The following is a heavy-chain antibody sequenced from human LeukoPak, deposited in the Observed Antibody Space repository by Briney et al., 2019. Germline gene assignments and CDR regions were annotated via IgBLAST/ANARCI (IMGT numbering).Heavy chain of an antibody. Sequence: PGGSLRLSCAASGFTFSRYTMHWVRQAPGKGLEWVAVISYDGSNEYYADSVKGRFTISRDNSKNTLYFQMNRLRAEDSAVYYCASGALFGELLGAFDIWGQGTMVTVSS. CDR2: ISYDGSNE. J-gene: IGHJ3*02. CDR3: ASGALFGELLGAFDI. CDR1: GFTFSRYT. D-gene: IGHD3-10*02. V-gene: IGHV3-30*14.